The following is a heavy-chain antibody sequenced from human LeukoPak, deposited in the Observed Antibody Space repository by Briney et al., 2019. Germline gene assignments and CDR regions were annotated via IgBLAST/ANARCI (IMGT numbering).Heavy chain of an antibody. D-gene: IGHD6-6*01. J-gene: IGHJ4*02. CDR2: INPSGGST. V-gene: IGHV1-46*03. CDR1: GYTFTSYY. Sequence: ASVKVSCKXSGYTFTSYYMHWVRQAPGQGLEWMGIINPSGGSTSYSQKFQGRVTVTRDTSTSTVYMELSSLRSEDTAVYYCAREGSSSSPDYWGQGTLVTVSS. CDR3: AREGSSSSPDY.